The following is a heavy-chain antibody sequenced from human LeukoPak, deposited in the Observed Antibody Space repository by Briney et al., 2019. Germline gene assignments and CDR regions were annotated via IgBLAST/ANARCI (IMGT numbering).Heavy chain of an antibody. Sequence: RASVKVSCKASGYTFTSYDINWVRQATGQGLEWMGWMNPNSGNTGYAQKFQGRVTITRNTSISTAYMELSSLRSEDTAVYYCARDRTRYYYYSYMDVWGKGTAVTISS. CDR2: MNPNSGNT. CDR3: ARDRTRYYYYSYMDV. J-gene: IGHJ6*03. D-gene: IGHD1-14*01. V-gene: IGHV1-8*03. CDR1: GYTFTSYD.